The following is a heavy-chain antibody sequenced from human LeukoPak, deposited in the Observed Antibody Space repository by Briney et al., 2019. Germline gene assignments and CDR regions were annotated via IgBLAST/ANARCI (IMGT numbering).Heavy chain of an antibody. D-gene: IGHD3-10*01. Sequence: PGGSLRLSCAASGFTVSSYGMHWVRQAPGKGLEWVAVIWYDGSNKYYADSVKGRFTISRDNSKNTLYLQMNSLRAEDTAVYYCARVGSGSIHFDYWGQGTLVTVSS. CDR1: GFTVSSYG. V-gene: IGHV3-33*01. J-gene: IGHJ4*02. CDR3: ARVGSGSIHFDY. CDR2: IWYDGSNK.